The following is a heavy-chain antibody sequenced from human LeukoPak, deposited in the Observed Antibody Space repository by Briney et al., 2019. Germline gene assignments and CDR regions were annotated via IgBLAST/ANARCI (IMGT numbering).Heavy chain of an antibody. CDR3: ARHGSGKDY. Sequence: GESLKISCKDSGYSFTSYWIGWARQMPGKGLEWMRRIDPSDSYTNYSPSFQGHVTISADKSISTAYLQWSSLKSSDTAMYYCARHGSGKDYGGQGTRVTVSS. CDR2: IDPSDSYT. D-gene: IGHD3-10*01. J-gene: IGHJ4*02. V-gene: IGHV5-10-1*01. CDR1: GYSFTSYW.